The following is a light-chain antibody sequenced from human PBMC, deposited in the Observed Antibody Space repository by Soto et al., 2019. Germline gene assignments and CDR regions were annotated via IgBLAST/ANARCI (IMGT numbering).Light chain of an antibody. J-gene: IGKJ2*01. CDR2: GAS. CDR3: QQYANSPFT. Sequence: EIVLTQSPDTLPLSPGERATLSCSASQSVSSNYLVWYQQKPGQAPSPLIYGASSRSTGIPDRFSGSESETDFTLTISRLEPEDFAVYYCQQYANSPFTFGQGTKLEIK. CDR1: QSVSSNY. V-gene: IGKV3-20*01.